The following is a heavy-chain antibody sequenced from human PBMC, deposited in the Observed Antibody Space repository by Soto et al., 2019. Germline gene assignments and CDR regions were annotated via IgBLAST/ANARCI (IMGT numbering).Heavy chain of an antibody. CDR3: ARSQYCTNGVCPGLDP. D-gene: IGHD2-8*01. J-gene: IGHJ5*02. CDR1: GGPISSGDYY. Sequence: SETLSLTCTVSGGPISSGDYYWSWIRQPPGKGLEWIGYIYYSGSTYYNPSLKSRVTISVDTSKNQFSLKLSSVTAADTAVYYCARSQYCTNGVCPGLDPWGQGTLVTVSS. CDR2: IYYSGST. V-gene: IGHV4-30-4*01.